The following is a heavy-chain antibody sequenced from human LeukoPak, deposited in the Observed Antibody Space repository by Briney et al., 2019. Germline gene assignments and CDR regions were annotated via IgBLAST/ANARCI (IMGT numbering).Heavy chain of an antibody. CDR1: GGSFSGYY. V-gene: IGHV4-34*01. CDR3: ARAVRDYGDYAAGGAFDI. Sequence: SETLSLTCAVYGGSFSGYYWSWIRQPPGKGLEWIGEINHSGSTNYNPSLKSRVTISVDTSKNQFSLKLSSVTAADTAVYYCARAVRDYGDYAAGGAFDIWGQGTMVTVSS. J-gene: IGHJ3*02. CDR2: INHSGST. D-gene: IGHD4-17*01.